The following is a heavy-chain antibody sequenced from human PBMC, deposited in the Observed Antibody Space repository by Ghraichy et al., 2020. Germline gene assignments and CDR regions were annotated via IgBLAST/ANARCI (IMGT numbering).Heavy chain of an antibody. D-gene: IGHD2-21*02. CDR3: ARDSRVQVVVTDEYFQH. CDR2: INPSGGST. J-gene: IGHJ1*01. V-gene: IGHV1-46*01. CDR1: GYTFTSYY. Sequence: ASVKVSCKASGYTFTSYYMHWVRQAPGQGLEWMGIINPSGGSTSYAQKFQGRVTMTRDTSTSTVYMELSSLRSEDTAVYYCARDSRVQVVVTDEYFQHWGQGTLVTVSS.